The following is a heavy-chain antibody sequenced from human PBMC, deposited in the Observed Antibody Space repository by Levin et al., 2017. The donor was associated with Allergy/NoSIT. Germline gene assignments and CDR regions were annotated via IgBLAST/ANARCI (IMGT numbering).Heavy chain of an antibody. CDR3: AREFEGFDY. CDR2: IYSGGST. CDR1: GFTVSSNY. J-gene: IGHJ4*02. V-gene: IGHV3-53*01. D-gene: IGHD3-16*01. Sequence: GGSLRLSCAASGFTVSSNYMNWVRQAPGRGLEWVSVIYSGGSTYYADSVKGRFTISRDSSKNTLYLQMNSLRAEDTAVYYCAREFEGFDYWGQGTLVTVSS.